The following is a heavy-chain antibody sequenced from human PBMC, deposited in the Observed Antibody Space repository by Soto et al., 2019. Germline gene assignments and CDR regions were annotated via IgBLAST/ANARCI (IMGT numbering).Heavy chain of an antibody. V-gene: IGHV3-21*01. J-gene: IGHJ4*02. CDR1: GFTFSSYS. CDR3: ARGEQWLLPPSPFDY. D-gene: IGHD5-12*01. CDR2: ISSGSSYI. Sequence: GGSLRLSCAASGFTFSSYSMNWVRQAPGKGLEWVSSISSGSSYIYYADSVKGRFTISRDNAKNSLYLQMNSLRAEDTAVYYCARGEQWLLPPSPFDYWGQGTLVTVSS.